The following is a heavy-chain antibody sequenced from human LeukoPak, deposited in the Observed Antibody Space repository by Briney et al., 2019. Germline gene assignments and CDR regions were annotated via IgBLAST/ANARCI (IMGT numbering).Heavy chain of an antibody. D-gene: IGHD4-17*01. Sequence: SETLSLTCTVSGGSINSYYWSWIRQPPGKGLEWIGYTHYSGSTNYNPSLKSRVTISVDTSKNQFSLKLSSVTAADTAVYYCAKSNYGDYSPTFFDPWGQGTLVTVSS. CDR1: GGSINSYY. CDR2: THYSGST. J-gene: IGHJ5*02. V-gene: IGHV4-59*08. CDR3: AKSNYGDYSPTFFDP.